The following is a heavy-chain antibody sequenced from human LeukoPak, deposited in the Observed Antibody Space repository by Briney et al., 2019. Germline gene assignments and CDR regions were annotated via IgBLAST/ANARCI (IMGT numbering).Heavy chain of an antibody. CDR1: GFSFSSYN. CDR3: ARDRVPYSSGPTSFDY. J-gene: IGHJ4*02. Sequence: GSLRLSCAVSGFSFSSYNMHWVRQAPGKGLEWVSFISSSSSYIYYTDSVKGRFTISRDNAQNSLFLQMNSLRAEDTAVYYCARDRVPYSSGPTSFDYWGQGILVTVSS. CDR2: ISSSSSYI. D-gene: IGHD6-19*01. V-gene: IGHV3-21*01.